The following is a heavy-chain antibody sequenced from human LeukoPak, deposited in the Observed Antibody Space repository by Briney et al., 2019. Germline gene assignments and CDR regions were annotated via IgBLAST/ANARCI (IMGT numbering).Heavy chain of an antibody. J-gene: IGHJ4*02. CDR3: ARNLNGYAKLDY. CDR2: ISSSGATV. Sequence: GGSLRLSCAASGFTFTTYTMNWVRQAPGKGLEWVSFISSSGATVYYADSVKGRFTISRDNAKNSLFLQMSSLRDEDTAVYYCARNLNGYAKLDYGAREPLVPFS. V-gene: IGHV3-48*02. CDR1: GFTFTTYT. D-gene: IGHD2-2*01.